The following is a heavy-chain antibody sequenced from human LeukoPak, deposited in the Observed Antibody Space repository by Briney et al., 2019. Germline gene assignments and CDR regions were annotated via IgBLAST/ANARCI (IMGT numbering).Heavy chain of an antibody. D-gene: IGHD3-9*01. CDR2: IVVGSGNT. J-gene: IGHJ6*02. CDR1: GFTFTSSA. Sequence: GASVKVSCKASGFTFTSSAMQWVRQARGQRLEWIGWIVVGSGNTNYAQKFQERVTSTRDMSTSTAYMELSSLRSEDTAVYYCAAEVGILTGYYHCGMDVWGQGTTVTVSS. V-gene: IGHV1-58*02. CDR3: AAEVGILTGYYHCGMDV.